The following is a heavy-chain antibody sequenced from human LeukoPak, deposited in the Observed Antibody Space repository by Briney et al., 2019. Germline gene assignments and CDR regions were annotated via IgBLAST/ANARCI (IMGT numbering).Heavy chain of an antibody. CDR2: ISGSGGST. Sequence: GGSLRLSCAASGFTFSSYAMSWVRQAPGKGLEWVSAISGSGGSTYYADSVKGRFTISSDNSKNTLYLQMNSLRAEDTAVYYCAKLSGYSYGLFDYWGQGTLVTVSS. CDR1: GFTFSSYA. D-gene: IGHD5-18*01. V-gene: IGHV3-23*01. CDR3: AKLSGYSYGLFDY. J-gene: IGHJ4*02.